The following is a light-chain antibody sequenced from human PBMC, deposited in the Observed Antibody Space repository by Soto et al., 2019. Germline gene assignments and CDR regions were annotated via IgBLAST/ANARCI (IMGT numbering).Light chain of an antibody. V-gene: IGLV1-44*01. CDR3: VAWDDSLDGPV. CDR1: SPNIGGNT. Sequence: QSVLTQPPSASGTPGQRVTISCSGSSPNIGGNTVKWYQQVPGTAPKLLIHGDTLRPSGVPDRFSGSKSGTTASLGISGLQSDDEADYFCVAWDDSLDGPVFGGGTKVTVL. CDR2: GDT. J-gene: IGLJ2*01.